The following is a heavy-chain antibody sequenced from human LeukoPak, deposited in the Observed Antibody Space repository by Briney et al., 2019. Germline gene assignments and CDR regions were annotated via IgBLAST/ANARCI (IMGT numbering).Heavy chain of an antibody. V-gene: IGHV5-51*01. J-gene: IGHJ5*02. CDR2: IYPGDSDT. Sequence: GESLKISCEGPGYSFTSYWIGWVRQMPGKGLEWMGIIYPGDSDTRYSPSFQGQVTISADKSISTAYLQWSSLKASDTAMYYCARQGAPYYDILTGYYGVPNWFDPWGQGTLVTVSS. CDR1: GYSFTSYW. D-gene: IGHD3-9*01. CDR3: ARQGAPYYDILTGYYGVPNWFDP.